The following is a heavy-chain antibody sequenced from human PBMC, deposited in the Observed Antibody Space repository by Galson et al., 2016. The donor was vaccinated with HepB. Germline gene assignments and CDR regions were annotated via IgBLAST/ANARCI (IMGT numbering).Heavy chain of an antibody. V-gene: IGHV3-33*01. Sequence: SLRLSCAASGFTFISYGMHWVRQAPGKGLEWVAVMWYDGSNEYYADSVKGRFTISRDNSKNTLYLQMNSLRAEETAVYYCARGYYDSSGLGPFDYWGQGTLVTVYS. D-gene: IGHD3-22*01. J-gene: IGHJ4*02. CDR2: MWYDGSNE. CDR1: GFTFISYG. CDR3: ARGYYDSSGLGPFDY.